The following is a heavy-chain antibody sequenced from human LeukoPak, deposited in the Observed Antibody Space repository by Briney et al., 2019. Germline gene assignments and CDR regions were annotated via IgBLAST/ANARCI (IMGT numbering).Heavy chain of an antibody. J-gene: IGHJ6*03. CDR1: GFTLSSYW. V-gene: IGHV3-7*01. CDR2: IKQDGGEK. CDR3: ARIRFGESYAPKSYYYYYMDV. D-gene: IGHD3-10*01. Sequence: SGGSLRLSCAASGFTLSSYWMSWVRQAPGKGLEWVANIKQDGGEKYYVDSVKGRFTISRDNAKNSLYLQMNRLRVEDTAVYYCARIRFGESYAPKSYYYYYMDVWGIGTTVTISS.